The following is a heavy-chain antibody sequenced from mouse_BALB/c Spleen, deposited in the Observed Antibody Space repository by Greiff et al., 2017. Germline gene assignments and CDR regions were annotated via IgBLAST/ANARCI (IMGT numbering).Heavy chain of an antibody. CDR3: ARGGNITTVVAPFDY. J-gene: IGHJ2*01. CDR1: GFNIKDYY. CDR2: IDPENGNT. V-gene: IGHV14-1*02. Sequence: VTLKESGAELVRPGALVKLSCKASGFNIKDYYMHWVKQRPEQGLEWIGWIDPENGNTIYDPKFQGKASITADTSSNTAYLQLSSLTSEDTAVYYCARGGNITTVVAPFDYWGQGTTLTVSS. D-gene: IGHD1-1*01.